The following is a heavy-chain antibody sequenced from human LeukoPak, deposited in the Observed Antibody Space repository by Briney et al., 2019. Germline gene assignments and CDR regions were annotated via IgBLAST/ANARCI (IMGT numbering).Heavy chain of an antibody. V-gene: IGHV1-3*01. CDR3: ARRYYDILTGYYIDY. J-gene: IGHJ4*02. D-gene: IGHD3-9*01. CDR2: INAGNGNT. Sequence: ASVQVSCKASGYTFTSYAMHWVRQAPGQRLEWMGWINAGNGNTKYSQKFRGRVTITRDTSASTAYMELSSLRSEDTAVYYCARRYYDILTGYYIDYWGQGTLVTVSS. CDR1: GYTFTSYA.